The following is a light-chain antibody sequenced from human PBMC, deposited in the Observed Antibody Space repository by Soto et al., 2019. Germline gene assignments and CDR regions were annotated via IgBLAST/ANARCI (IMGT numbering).Light chain of an antibody. CDR3: SSYTSSSTLV. CDR2: DVT. CDR1: SSDVGGYNF. J-gene: IGLJ1*01. V-gene: IGLV2-14*01. Sequence: QSVLTQPASVSGTPGQSITIACTGTSSDVGGYNFVSWYQQHPGKAPKLMIYDVTIRPSGVSSRFSGSKSGNTASLTISGLQAEDEADYYRSSYTSSSTLVFGTGTKLTVL.